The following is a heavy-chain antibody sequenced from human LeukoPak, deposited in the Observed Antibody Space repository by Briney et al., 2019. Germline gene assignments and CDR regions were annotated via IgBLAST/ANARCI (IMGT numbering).Heavy chain of an antibody. J-gene: IGHJ1*01. CDR3: AKDKESGYLEGRYFQH. D-gene: IGHD3-3*01. V-gene: IGHV3-23*01. Sequence: PGGSLRLSCAASGFTFSSYAMSWVRQAPGKGLEWVSAISGSGGSTYYADSVKGRFTISRDNSKNTLYLQMNSLRAGDTAVYYCAKDKESGYLEGRYFQHWGQGTLVTVSS. CDR1: GFTFSSYA. CDR2: ISGSGGST.